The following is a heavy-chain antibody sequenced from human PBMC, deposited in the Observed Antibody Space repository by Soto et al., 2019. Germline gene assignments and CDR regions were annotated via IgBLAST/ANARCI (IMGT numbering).Heavy chain of an antibody. D-gene: IGHD3-9*01. CDR3: ATLDWGTFDV. J-gene: IGHJ4*02. CDR1: GYVLLEDA. Sequence: HLVKSAAEVKKPGASVKVSYKASGYVLLEDAITWVRQAPGHGLEWMGGISPHNGNTKYAQKFQGRMIMTTDTSTDTAYMELRSLLSDDTATYYCATLDWGTFDVWGQGTLVTVSS. CDR2: ISPHNGNT. V-gene: IGHV1-18*01.